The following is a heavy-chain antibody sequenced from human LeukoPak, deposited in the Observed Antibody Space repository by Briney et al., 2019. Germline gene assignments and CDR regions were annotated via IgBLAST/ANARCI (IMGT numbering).Heavy chain of an antibody. CDR3: AREYWSGWKDY. CDR1: GFTFSSYA. D-gene: IGHD6-19*01. J-gene: IGHJ4*02. Sequence: GGSLRLSCAASGFTFSSYAMSWVRQAPGKGLEWVSVIRGSGGSTYYTDSVKGRFTISRDNSKNTLYLQMNSLRVEDTAVYHCAREYWSGWKDYWGQGTLVTVSS. V-gene: IGHV3-23*01. CDR2: IRGSGGST.